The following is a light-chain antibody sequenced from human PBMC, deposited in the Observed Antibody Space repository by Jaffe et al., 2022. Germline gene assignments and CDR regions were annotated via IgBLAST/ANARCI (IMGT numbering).Light chain of an antibody. Sequence: QSVLTQPPSVSAAPGQKVTISCSGSTSNIGNNYVSWYQQLPGTAPKLLIYDTHERPSGIPDRFSGSKSGTSATLGITGLQTGDEADYYCGTWDTSLSAMIFGGGTKLTVL. J-gene: IGLJ2*01. CDR1: TSNIGNNY. V-gene: IGLV1-51*01. CDR2: DTH. CDR3: GTWDTSLSAMI.